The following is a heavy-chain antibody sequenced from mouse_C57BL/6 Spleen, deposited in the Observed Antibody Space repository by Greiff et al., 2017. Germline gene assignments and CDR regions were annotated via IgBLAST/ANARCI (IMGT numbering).Heavy chain of an antibody. CDR3: AGGGVIPTVVAGVDY. Sequence: QVQLQQSGAELVKPGASVKISCKASGYAFSSYWMNWVKQRPGKGLEWIGQIYPGDGDTNYNGKFKGKATLTADKSSSTAYMQLSSLTSEDSAVYFCAGGGVIPTVVAGVDYWGQGTTLTVSS. J-gene: IGHJ2*01. D-gene: IGHD1-1*01. V-gene: IGHV1-80*01. CDR1: GYAFSSYW. CDR2: IYPGDGDT.